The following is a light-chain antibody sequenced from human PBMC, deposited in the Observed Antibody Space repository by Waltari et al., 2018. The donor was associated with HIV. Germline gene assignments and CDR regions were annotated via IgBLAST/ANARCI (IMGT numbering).Light chain of an antibody. CDR1: QSLLHSNGYNY. CDR3: MQALQTPLT. CDR2: LGS. J-gene: IGKJ4*01. Sequence: DIAMTQSPFSLPVTPGEPASISCRSSQSLLHSNGYNYLDWYLQKPGQSPQLLIYLGSNRASGVSDRFSGSGSGTDFTLKISRVESDDVGLYYCMQALQTPLTFGGGTKVEIK. V-gene: IGKV2-28*01.